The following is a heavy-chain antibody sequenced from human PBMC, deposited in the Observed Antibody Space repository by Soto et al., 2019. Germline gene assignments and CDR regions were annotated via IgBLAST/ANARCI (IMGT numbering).Heavy chain of an antibody. V-gene: IGHV4-59*08. CDR1: GGSISSYY. J-gene: IGHJ4*02. CDR3: SRLTGSDYFDY. CDR2: IYYSGST. Sequence: QVQLQESGPGLVKPSETLSLTCTVSGGSISSYYWSWIRQPPGKVLEWIGYIYYSGSTNYNPSLKCRATISVATSKNQFALKLISVTDADPAVYYCSRLTGSDYFDYWGQGTLVTVSS.